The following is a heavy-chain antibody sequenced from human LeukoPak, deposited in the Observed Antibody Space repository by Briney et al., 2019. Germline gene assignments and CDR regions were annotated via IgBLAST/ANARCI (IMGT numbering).Heavy chain of an antibody. CDR3: AKDKGPYYYYYGMDV. J-gene: IGHJ6*02. Sequence: GGSLRLSCAASGFTFSTYCMSWVRQAPGKGLEWVANINKDGSEKHYVDSVDGRFTISRDNAKNSLYLQMNSLRAEDTALYYCAKDKGPYYYYYGMDVWGQGTTVTVSS. CDR1: GFTFSTYC. V-gene: IGHV3-7*03. CDR2: INKDGSEK.